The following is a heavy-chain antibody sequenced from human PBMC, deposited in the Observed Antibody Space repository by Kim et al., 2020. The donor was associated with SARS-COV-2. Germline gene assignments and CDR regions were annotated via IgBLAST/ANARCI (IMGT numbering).Heavy chain of an antibody. V-gene: IGHV3-73*01. Sequence: GGSLRLSCAASGFKFSDSAIHWVRQASGKGLEWVGRIRSKANDYATTYAASLKGRFTIARDDSKNTAVLQMNSLKSEDTAMYYCTRVPPYSSTWLGALDMWGQGTFVTVSS. CDR1: GFKFSDSA. CDR2: IRSKANDYAT. CDR3: TRVPPYSSTWLGALDM. J-gene: IGHJ3*02. D-gene: IGHD6-13*01.